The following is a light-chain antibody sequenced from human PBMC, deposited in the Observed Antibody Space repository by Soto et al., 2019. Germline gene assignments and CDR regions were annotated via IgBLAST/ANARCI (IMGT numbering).Light chain of an antibody. V-gene: IGLV1-47*01. J-gene: IGLJ3*02. CDR1: FSTFGTDY. Sequence: QSVLTQPPSASGTPGQRGTISCSGPFSTFGTDYVYWYRHFPGPAHKLLIYRNNKRPPGVPDRFSGSKSDTSASLAISGLRSEDEADYYCAAWDDTLSGPWVFGGGTKLTVL. CDR2: RNN. CDR3: AAWDDTLSGPWV.